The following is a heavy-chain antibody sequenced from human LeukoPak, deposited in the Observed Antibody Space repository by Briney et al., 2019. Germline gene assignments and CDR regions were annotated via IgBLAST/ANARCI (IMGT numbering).Heavy chain of an antibody. D-gene: IGHD7-27*01. V-gene: IGHV4-34*01. J-gene: IGHJ4*02. CDR2: INHSGST. Sequence: SETLSLTCAVYGGSFSGYYWSWIRQPPGKGLEWIGEINHSGSTNYNPSLKSRVTISVDTSKNQLSLKLGSVTAADTAVYYCARVWGYVDYWGQGTLVTVSS. CDR1: GGSFSGYY. CDR3: ARVWGYVDY.